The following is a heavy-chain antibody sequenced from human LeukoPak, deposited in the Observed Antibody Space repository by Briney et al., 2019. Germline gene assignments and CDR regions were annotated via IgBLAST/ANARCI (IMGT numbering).Heavy chain of an antibody. D-gene: IGHD6-19*01. CDR2: INSDASTI. CDR3: AKDDLYSSGWYYFDY. CDR1: GLTFSSDW. V-gene: IGHV3-74*01. J-gene: IGHJ4*02. Sequence: GGSLRLSCAASGLTFSSDWMHWVRQVPGKGLVWVSRINSDASTINYADSVKGRFTISRDNSKNTLYLQMNSLRAEDTAVYYCAKDDLYSSGWYYFDYWGQGTLVTVSS.